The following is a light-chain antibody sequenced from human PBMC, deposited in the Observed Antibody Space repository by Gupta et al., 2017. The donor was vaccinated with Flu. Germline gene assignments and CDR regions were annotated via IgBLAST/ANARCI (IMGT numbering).Light chain of an antibody. Sequence: LDWYVQKPGQSPQLLIYLASNLASWVPDRFIARGSGTDFTLRIRTVEAEDVGVYYCMQTLHSPVAFGQGPKVEIK. V-gene: IGKV2-28*01. CDR2: LAS. CDR3: MQTLHSPVA. J-gene: IGKJ1*01.